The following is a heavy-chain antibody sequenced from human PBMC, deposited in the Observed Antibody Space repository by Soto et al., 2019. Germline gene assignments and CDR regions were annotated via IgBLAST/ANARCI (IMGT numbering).Heavy chain of an antibody. J-gene: IGHJ4*02. V-gene: IGHV4-59*01. D-gene: IGHD3-10*01. Sequence: SETLSLTCTVCGAYISSYYWSWIRQPPGKGLEWIGYIYYSGSTNYNPSLKSRVTISVDTSKNQFSLKLSSVTAADTAVYYCARAPRGNYGYPSYHYYCGQRSLVTVS. CDR2: IYYSGST. CDR1: GAYISSYY. CDR3: ARAPRGNYGYPSYHYY.